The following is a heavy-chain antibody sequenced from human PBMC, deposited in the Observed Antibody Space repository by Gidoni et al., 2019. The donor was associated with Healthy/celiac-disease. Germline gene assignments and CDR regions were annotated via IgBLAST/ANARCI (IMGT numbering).Heavy chain of an antibody. CDR1: TFTACSYG. Sequence: QGQMGESVGGVVQSGWPLRRPLAASTFTACSYGLHWFRRAPGKELAWVAVIWYDGSNQCYAGTVTSRFTISRDNSQNTLFLQMNGLGAEDTAVYYCSRDCRLGTLPALCSMDVWGQGTTVTVSS. D-gene: IGHD3-9*01. J-gene: IGHJ6*02. CDR3: SRDCRLGTLPALCSMDV. CDR2: IWYDGSNQ. V-gene: IGHV3-33*01.